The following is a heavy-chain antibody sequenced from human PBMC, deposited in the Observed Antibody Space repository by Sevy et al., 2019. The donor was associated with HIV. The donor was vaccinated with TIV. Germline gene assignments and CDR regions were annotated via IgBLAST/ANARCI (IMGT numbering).Heavy chain of an antibody. CDR2: LSFSCGKI. Sequence: GGSLRLSCAVSGFNFNRYIMSWVRQAPGKGLEWVSSLSFSCGKINYADSVKGRFIISRDDSKNTLYLQMNSLRAEDTAVYFCAREGCTRPHDYWGQGTLVTVSS. CDR3: AREGCTRPHDY. J-gene: IGHJ4*02. D-gene: IGHD2-8*01. CDR1: GFNFNRYI. V-gene: IGHV3-23*01.